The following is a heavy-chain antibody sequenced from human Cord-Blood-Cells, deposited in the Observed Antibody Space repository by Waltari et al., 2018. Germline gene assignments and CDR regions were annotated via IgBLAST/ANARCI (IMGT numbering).Heavy chain of an antibody. V-gene: IGHV1-2*02. Sequence: QVQLVQSGAEVKKPGASVQVSCNAPGYTFTSYYMQWVRQAPGQGSEWMGWINPNSGGTNYAQKFQGRVTMTRDTSISTAYMELSRLRSDDTAVYYCAAYSSGWYGLYWGQGTLVTDAS. CDR2: INPNSGGT. CDR3: AAYSSGWYGLY. CDR1: GYTFTSYY. D-gene: IGHD6-19*01. J-gene: IGHJ4*02.